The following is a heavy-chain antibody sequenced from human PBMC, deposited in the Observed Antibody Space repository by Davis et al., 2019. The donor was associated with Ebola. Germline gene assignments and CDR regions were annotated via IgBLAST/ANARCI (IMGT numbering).Heavy chain of an antibody. V-gene: IGHV5-10-1*01. Sequence: GESLKISCQGSGYSFTSYWITWVRQMPGKGLEWMGRIDPYDSYTNYSPSFQGHVTISADKSISTAYLQWSSLKASDTAMYYCARLQYPTPYYYYYGMDVWGQGTTVTVSS. CDR2: IDPYDSYT. CDR1: GYSFTSYW. J-gene: IGHJ6*02. D-gene: IGHD2-15*01. CDR3: ARLQYPTPYYYYYGMDV.